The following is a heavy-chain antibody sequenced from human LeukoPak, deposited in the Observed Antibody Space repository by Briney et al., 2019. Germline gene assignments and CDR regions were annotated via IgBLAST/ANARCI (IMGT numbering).Heavy chain of an antibody. D-gene: IGHD1-14*01. CDR2: IIPIFGTA. CDR1: GGTFSSYA. CDR3: ARAGMARINWFDP. Sequence: ASVNVSCKASGGTFSSYAISWVRQAPGQGLEWMGGIIPIFGTANYAQKFQGRVTITADESTSTAYMELSSLRSEDTAVYYCARAGMARINWFDPWGQGTLVTVSS. V-gene: IGHV1-69*13. J-gene: IGHJ5*02.